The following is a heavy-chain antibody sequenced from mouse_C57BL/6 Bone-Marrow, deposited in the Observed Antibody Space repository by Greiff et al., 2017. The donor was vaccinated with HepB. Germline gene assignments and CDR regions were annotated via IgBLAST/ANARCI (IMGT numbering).Heavy chain of an antibody. Sequence: VHLVESGPELVKPGASVKISCKASGYAFSSSWMNWVKQRPGKGLEWIGRIYPGDGDTNYNGKFKGKATLTADKSSSTAYMQLSSLTSEDSAVYFCTPSVVATPYYYAMDYWGQGTSVTVSS. CDR2: IYPGDGDT. CDR1: GYAFSSSW. J-gene: IGHJ4*01. D-gene: IGHD1-1*01. CDR3: TPSVVATPYYYAMDY. V-gene: IGHV1-82*01.